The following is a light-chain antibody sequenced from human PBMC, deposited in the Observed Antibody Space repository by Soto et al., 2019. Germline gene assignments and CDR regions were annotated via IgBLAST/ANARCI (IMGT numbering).Light chain of an antibody. Sequence: QPASVSGSPGQSITISCTGTSSDVGSFDLVSWYQQHPGRVPKLMIYEGTKRPSGVSNRFSGSESGNAASLTISGLQAEDEADYYCCSSAGSSTSVVFGGGTKLTVL. CDR2: EGT. V-gene: IGLV2-23*01. J-gene: IGLJ2*01. CDR3: CSSAGSSTSVV. CDR1: SSDVGSFDL.